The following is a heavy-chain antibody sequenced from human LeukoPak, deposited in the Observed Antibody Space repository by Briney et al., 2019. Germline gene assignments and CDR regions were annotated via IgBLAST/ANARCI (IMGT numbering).Heavy chain of an antibody. CDR1: GYTFTSYG. J-gene: IGHJ1*01. D-gene: IGHD4-17*01. CDR3: ASNHDYGDYVYFQH. CDR2: ISAYNGNT. Sequence: ASVKVSCKASGYTFTSYGISWVQQAPGQGLEWMGWISAYNGNTNYAQKLQGRVTMTTDTSTSTAYMELRSLRSDGTAVYYCASNHDYGDYVYFQHWGQGTLVTVSS. V-gene: IGHV1-18*01.